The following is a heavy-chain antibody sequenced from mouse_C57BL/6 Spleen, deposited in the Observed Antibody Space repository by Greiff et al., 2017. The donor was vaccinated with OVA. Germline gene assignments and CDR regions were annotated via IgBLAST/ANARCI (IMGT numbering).Heavy chain of an antibody. V-gene: IGHV1-20*01. J-gene: IGHJ2*01. CDR3: AREVYGSSYDYFDY. D-gene: IGHD1-1*01. CDR1: GYSFTGYF. CDR2: INPYNGDT. Sequence: LVESGPELVKPGDSVKISCKASGYSFTGYFMNWVMQSHGKSLEWIGRINPYNGDTFYNQKFKGKATLTVDKSSSTAHMELRSLTSEDSAVYYCAREVYGSSYDYFDYWGQGTTLTVSS.